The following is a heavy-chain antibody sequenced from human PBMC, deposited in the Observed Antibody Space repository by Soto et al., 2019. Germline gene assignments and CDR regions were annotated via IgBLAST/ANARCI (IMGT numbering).Heavy chain of an antibody. D-gene: IGHD6-13*01. CDR1: GGTFSNYA. V-gene: IGHV1-69*12. Sequence: QVQLVQSGAEVKKPGSSVKVSCKASGGTFSNYAISWVRQAPGQGLEWMGGIIPIFGTTNYAQRFQGRVTIAAYGAXSTAYMELSSLRSEDTAVYYCARVSSSWYKDYFDYWGQGTLVTVSS. J-gene: IGHJ4*02. CDR3: ARVSSSWYKDYFDY. CDR2: IIPIFGTT.